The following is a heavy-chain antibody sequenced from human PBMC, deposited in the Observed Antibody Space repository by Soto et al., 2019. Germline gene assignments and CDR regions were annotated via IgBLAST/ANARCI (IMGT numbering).Heavy chain of an antibody. CDR1: GFTFSSYA. Sequence: GGSLRLSCAASGFTFSSYAMSWVRQAPGKGLEWVSAISGSGGSTYYADSVKGRFTISRDNSKNTRYLQMNSLRAEDTAVYYCAKVLTYDFWPSDAFDIWGQGTMVTVSS. D-gene: IGHD3-3*01. CDR2: ISGSGGST. J-gene: IGHJ3*02. V-gene: IGHV3-23*01. CDR3: AKVLTYDFWPSDAFDI.